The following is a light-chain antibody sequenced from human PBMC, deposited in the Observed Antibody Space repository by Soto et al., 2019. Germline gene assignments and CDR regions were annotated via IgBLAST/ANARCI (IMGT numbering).Light chain of an antibody. CDR1: SSNIGAGYP. J-gene: IGLJ1*01. CDR2: GNT. CDR3: QSYDSSLTGYV. Sequence: VLTQPPSLSGAPGQRITISCTGSSSNIGAGYPVHWYQQLPGTAPKLLIFGNTIRPSGVPDRFSGSRSGLAITGLQAEDEADYYCQSYDSSLTGYVLGTGTKVTVL. V-gene: IGLV1-40*01.